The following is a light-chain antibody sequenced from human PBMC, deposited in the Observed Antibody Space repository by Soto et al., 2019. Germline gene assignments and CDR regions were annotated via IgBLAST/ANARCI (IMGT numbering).Light chain of an antibody. CDR2: GAS. CDR1: QSVGNN. J-gene: IGKJ1*01. V-gene: IGKV3-15*01. CDR3: QQYGSSGT. Sequence: EIVMTQSPATLSVSPGERATLSCRASQSVGNNLAWYQQKPGQPPRLLFHGASTRATGIPARFSGSGSGTEFTLTISRLEPEDFAVYYCQQYGSSGTFGQGTKVDIK.